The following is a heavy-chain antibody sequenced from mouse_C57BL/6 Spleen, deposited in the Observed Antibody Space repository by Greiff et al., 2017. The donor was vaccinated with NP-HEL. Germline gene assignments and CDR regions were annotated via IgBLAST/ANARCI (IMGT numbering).Heavy chain of an antibody. J-gene: IGHJ4*01. CDR2: IDPSDSET. CDR3: ARHYDYEDYAMDY. V-gene: IGHV1-52*01. CDR1: GYTFTSYW. Sequence: VQLQQPGAELVRPGSSVKLSCKASGYTFTSYWMHWVKQRPIQGLEWIGNIDPSDSETHYNQKFKDKATLTVDKSSSTAYMQLSSLTSEDSAVYYCARHYDYEDYAMDYWGQGTSVTVSS. D-gene: IGHD2-4*01.